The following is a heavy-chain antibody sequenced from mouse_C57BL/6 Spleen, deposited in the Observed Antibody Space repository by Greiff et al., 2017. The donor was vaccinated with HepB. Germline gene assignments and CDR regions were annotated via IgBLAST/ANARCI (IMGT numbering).Heavy chain of an antibody. CDR3: ARYPFYDGWGGFAD. V-gene: IGHV1-26*01. D-gene: IGHD2-3*01. CDR1: GYTFTDYY. J-gene: IGHJ3*01. Sequence: EVQLQQSGPELVKPGASVKISCKASGYTFTDYYMNWVKQSHGKSLEWIGDINPNNGGTSYNQKFKGKATLTVDKSSSTAYMELRSLTSEDSAVYYCARYPFYDGWGGFADWGQGTLVTVSA. CDR2: INPNNGGT.